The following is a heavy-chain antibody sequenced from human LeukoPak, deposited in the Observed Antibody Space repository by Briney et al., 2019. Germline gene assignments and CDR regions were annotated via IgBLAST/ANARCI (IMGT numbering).Heavy chain of an antibody. CDR2: ISGSGGST. J-gene: IGHJ4*02. V-gene: IGHV3-23*01. CDR3: AKVEVVVAADQGVFDY. CDR1: GFTFSSYA. D-gene: IGHD2-15*01. Sequence: GGSLRLSCAASGFTFSSYAMSRVRQAPGKGVEWVSAISGSGGSTYYADSVKGRFTISRDNSKNTLYLQMNSLRAEDTAVYYCAKVEVVVAADQGVFDYWGQGTLVTVSS.